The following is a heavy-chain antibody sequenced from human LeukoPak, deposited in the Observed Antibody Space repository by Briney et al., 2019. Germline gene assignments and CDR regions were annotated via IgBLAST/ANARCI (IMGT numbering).Heavy chain of an antibody. V-gene: IGHV3-9*01. CDR3: VKDRDFWSGLDV. J-gene: IGHJ6*02. CDR2: ISWQSNTR. Sequence: GRSLRLSCAASGFFFDDYGMHWVRQVPGKGLEWVSGISWQSNTRKYADSVRGRFTISRDNAKNSLYLQMNSLKLEDTALYYCVKDRDFWSGLDVWGQGTMVTVS. CDR1: GFFFDDYG. D-gene: IGHD3-3*01.